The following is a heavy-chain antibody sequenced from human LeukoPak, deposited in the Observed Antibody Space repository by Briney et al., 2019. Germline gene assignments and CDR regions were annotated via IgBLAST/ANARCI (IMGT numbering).Heavy chain of an antibody. Sequence: SVKVSCKASGGTFSSYAISWVRQAPGQGLEWMGGIIPIFGTANYAQKFQGRVTITADKSTSTAYMELSSLRSEDTAVYYCARGWVEEYYFDYWGQGTLVSVSS. CDR3: ARGWVEEYYFDY. CDR2: IIPIFGTA. CDR1: GGTFSSYA. D-gene: IGHD3-10*01. V-gene: IGHV1-69*06. J-gene: IGHJ4*02.